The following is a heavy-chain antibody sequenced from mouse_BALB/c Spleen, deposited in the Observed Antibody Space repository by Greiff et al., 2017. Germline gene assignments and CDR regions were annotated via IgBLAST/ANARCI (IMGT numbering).Heavy chain of an antibody. CDR1: GFTFSSFG. Sequence: EVKLVESGGGLVQPGGSRKLSCAASGFTFSSFGMHWVRQAPEKWLEWVAYISSGSSTIYYADTVKGRFTISRDNPNNTLFLQMTSLKSEDTAMYYCARSTTVVAYYFDYWGQGTTLTVSS. D-gene: IGHD1-1*01. J-gene: IGHJ2*01. V-gene: IGHV5-17*02. CDR3: ARSTTVVAYYFDY. CDR2: ISSGSSTI.